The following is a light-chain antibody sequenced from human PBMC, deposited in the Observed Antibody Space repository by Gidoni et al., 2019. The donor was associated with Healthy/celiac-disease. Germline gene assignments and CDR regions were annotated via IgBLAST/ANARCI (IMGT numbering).Light chain of an antibody. CDR2: EVS. V-gene: IGLV2-23*02. CDR3: CSYAGSSTWV. CDR1: SSDVGSYNL. J-gene: IGLJ3*02. Sequence: QSALTQPASVSGSPGQSITISCTGPSSDVGSYNLVSWYQQHPGKAPKLMIYEVSKRPSGVSNRFSGSKSGNTASRTISGLQAEDEADYYCCSYAGSSTWVFGGGTKLTVL.